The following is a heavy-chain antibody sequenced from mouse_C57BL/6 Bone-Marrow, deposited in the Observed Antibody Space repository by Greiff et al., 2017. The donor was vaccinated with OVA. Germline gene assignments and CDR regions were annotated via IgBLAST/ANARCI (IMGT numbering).Heavy chain of an antibody. D-gene: IGHD2-4*01. V-gene: IGHV1-72*01. CDR2: IDPNSGGT. CDR3: AIYYDYDGYAMDY. CDR1: GYTFTSYW. Sequence: QVQLKQSGAELVKPGASVKLSCKASGYTFTSYWMHWVKQRPGRGLEWIGRIDPNSGGTKYNAKLQSTATLNVDKPSSTAYMQLSSLTTEDSAVYYCAIYYDYDGYAMDYWGQGTSVTVSS. J-gene: IGHJ4*01.